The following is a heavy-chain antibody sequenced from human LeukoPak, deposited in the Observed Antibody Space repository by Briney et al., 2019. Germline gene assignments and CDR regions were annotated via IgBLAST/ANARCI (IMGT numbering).Heavy chain of an antibody. V-gene: IGHV3-23*01. J-gene: IGHJ4*02. D-gene: IGHD3-3*01. CDR3: ANSLRDFWSGYPGY. CDR1: GFTFSSYA. CDR2: ISGSAGST. Sequence: GGALRLSCAASGFTFSSYAMSWVRQATGKGLEWVSAISGSAGSTYSADSVKGRFTISRDNSKNTLYLQMNSLRAEDTAVYYCANSLRDFWSGYPGYWGQGTLVTVSS.